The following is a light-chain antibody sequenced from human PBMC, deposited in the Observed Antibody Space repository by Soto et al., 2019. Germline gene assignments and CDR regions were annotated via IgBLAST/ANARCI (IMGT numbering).Light chain of an antibody. CDR3: QQSYSYPKT. V-gene: IGKV1-39*01. CDR1: EGISTY. Sequence: DIQMTQSPSSLSASVGDRVTISCRASEGISTYLNWYHQKPGQAPKLLIYGSLNLQSVVPSRFSGSGSGTHFTLTISSLQPEDFATYYCQQSYSYPKTFGPGTTVEVK. J-gene: IGKJ1*01. CDR2: GSL.